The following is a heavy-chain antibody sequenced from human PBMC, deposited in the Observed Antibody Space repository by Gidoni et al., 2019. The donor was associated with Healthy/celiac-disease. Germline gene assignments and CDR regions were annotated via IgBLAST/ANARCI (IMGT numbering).Heavy chain of an antibody. J-gene: IGHJ6*02. D-gene: IGHD3-3*01. Sequence: QVQLVQSGAEVQKPGASVKVSCKASGYTFTSYDINWVRQATGQGLEWMGWMNTNSGNTGYAQKFQGRVTMTRNTSISTAYMELSSLRSEDTAVYYCARRKLTIFGVVRPYYYGMDVWGQGTTVTVSS. CDR1: GYTFTSYD. CDR2: MNTNSGNT. V-gene: IGHV1-8*01. CDR3: ARRKLTIFGVVRPYYYGMDV.